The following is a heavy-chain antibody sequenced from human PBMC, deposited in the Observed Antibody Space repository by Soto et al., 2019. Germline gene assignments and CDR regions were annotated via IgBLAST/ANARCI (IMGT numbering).Heavy chain of an antibody. D-gene: IGHD6-19*01. CDR2: INAYNGNT. CDR1: GYTFTSYG. CDR3: ARDPVAGTYFDY. J-gene: IGHJ4*02. Sequence: QVQLVQSGAEVKKPGASVKVSCKASGYTFTSYGISWVRQAPGQGLEWMGWINAYNGNTNYAQKLQGRVTMTTDTSTNTAYMEVRSLRTDDTAGYYCARDPVAGTYFDYWGQGTLVTVSS. V-gene: IGHV1-18*01.